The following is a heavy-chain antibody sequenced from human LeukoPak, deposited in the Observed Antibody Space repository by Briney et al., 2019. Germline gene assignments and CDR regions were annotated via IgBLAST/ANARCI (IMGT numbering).Heavy chain of an antibody. CDR3: VRAILGDSVAFEM. Sequence: GRSLRLSCAASGLTFNSYVMHWFRQAPGKGLEWVALISYDGSKEYYADSVKGRFIIARDNSQDTLSLRMSSLRPEDTALYFCVRAILGDSVAFEMWGQGTMVTVSS. J-gene: IGHJ3*02. V-gene: IGHV3-30*03. D-gene: IGHD5/OR15-5a*01. CDR2: ISYDGSKE. CDR1: GLTFNSYV.